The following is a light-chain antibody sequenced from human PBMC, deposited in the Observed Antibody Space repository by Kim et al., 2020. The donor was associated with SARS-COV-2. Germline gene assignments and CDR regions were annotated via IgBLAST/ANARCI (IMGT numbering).Light chain of an antibody. Sequence: SYELTQPPSVSVSPGQTASITCSGDKLGDKYAYWYQQKPGQSPVLVIYQDNKRTSDIPERFSGSNSGNTATLTITGTQAMDEADYFCQAWDSATAVFGGGTQLTVL. J-gene: IGLJ3*02. CDR1: KLGDKY. V-gene: IGLV3-1*01. CDR2: QDN. CDR3: QAWDSATAV.